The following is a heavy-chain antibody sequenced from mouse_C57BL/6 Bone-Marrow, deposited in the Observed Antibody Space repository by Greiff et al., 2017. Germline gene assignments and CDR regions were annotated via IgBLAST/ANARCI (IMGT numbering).Heavy chain of an antibody. CDR3: ARETGTGFAY. Sequence: DVHLVESGGGLVKPGGSLKLSCAASGFTFSDYGMHWVRQAPEKGLEWVAYISSGSSTIYYADTVKGRFTISRDNAKNTLFLQMTSLRSEDTAMYYCARETGTGFAYWGQGTLVTVSA. D-gene: IGHD4-1*01. CDR1: GFTFSDYG. V-gene: IGHV5-17*01. CDR2: ISSGSSTI. J-gene: IGHJ3*01.